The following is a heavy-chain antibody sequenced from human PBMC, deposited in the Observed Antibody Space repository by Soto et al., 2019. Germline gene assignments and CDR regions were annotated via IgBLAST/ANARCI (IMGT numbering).Heavy chain of an antibody. J-gene: IGHJ6*02. V-gene: IGHV1-69*13. CDR1: GGTFSSYA. CDR3: AIPRGPIQLWIGGNYYYYGMDV. CDR2: IIPIFGTA. Sequence: SVKVSCKASGGTFSSYAISWVRQAPGQGLEWMGGIIPIFGTANYAQKFQGRVTITADESTSTAYMELSSLRSEDTAVYYCAIPRGPIQLWIGGNYYYYGMDVWGQGTTVTVSS. D-gene: IGHD5-18*01.